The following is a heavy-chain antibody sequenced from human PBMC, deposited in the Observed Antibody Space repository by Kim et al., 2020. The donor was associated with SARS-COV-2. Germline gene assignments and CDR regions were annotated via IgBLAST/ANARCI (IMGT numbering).Heavy chain of an antibody. CDR1: GGSISSYY. V-gene: IGHV4-59*13. J-gene: IGHJ4*02. D-gene: IGHD3-16*02. CDR2: IYYSGST. CDR3: ATLGVWGSHRYFDY. Sequence: SETLSLTCTVSGGSISSYYWSWIRQPPGKGLEWIGYIYYSGSTNYNPSLKSRVTISVDTSKNQFSLKLSSVTAADTAVYYCATLGVWGSHRYFDYWGQGTLVTVSS.